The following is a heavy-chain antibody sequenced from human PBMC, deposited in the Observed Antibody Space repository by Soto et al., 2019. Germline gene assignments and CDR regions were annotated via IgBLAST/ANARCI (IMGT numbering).Heavy chain of an antibody. CDR1: GYTFTSYD. J-gene: IGHJ5*02. CDR3: ARGYCSGGSCYSPYNWFDP. D-gene: IGHD2-15*01. V-gene: IGHV1-8*01. Sequence: ASVKVSCKASGYTFTSYDINWVRQATGQGLEWMGWMNPNSGNTGYAQKFQGRVTMTRNTSISTAYMELSSLRSEDTAVYYCARGYCSGGSCYSPYNWFDPWGQGTLVT. CDR2: MNPNSGNT.